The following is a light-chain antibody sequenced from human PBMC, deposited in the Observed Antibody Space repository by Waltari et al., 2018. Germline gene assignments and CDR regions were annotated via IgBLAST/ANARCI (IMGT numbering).Light chain of an antibody. J-gene: IGLJ3*02. CDR2: GNT. CDR3: QSYDGSLSGSRV. CDR1: RPNIGAGFD. V-gene: IGLV1-40*01. Sequence: QSVLTQPPSVSGAPGQRVTISCTGSRPNIGAGFDVHWYQQLPRTAPKLLIYGNTNRPSGVPDRFSGSKSGTSASLAITGLQAEDEADYYCQSYDGSLSGSRVFGGGTKVTVL.